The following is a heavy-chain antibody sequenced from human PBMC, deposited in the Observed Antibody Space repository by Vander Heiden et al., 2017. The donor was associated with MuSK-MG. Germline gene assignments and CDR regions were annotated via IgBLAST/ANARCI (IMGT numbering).Heavy chain of an antibody. V-gene: IGHV4-39*01. CDR2: IYYSGST. J-gene: IGHJ4*02. CDR1: GGPISSSSYY. Sequence: QLQLQESGRGLVQPSETLSLTCTVSGGPISSSSYYWGWIRQPPGKGLEWIGSIYYSGSTYYNPSLKSRVTISVDTSKNQFSLKLSSVTAADTAVYYFARRSVGDPKTFDYWGQGTLVAVSS. CDR3: ARRSVGDPKTFDY. D-gene: IGHD1-26*01.